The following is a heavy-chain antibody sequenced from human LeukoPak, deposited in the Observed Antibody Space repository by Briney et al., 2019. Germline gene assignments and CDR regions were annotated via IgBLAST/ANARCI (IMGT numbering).Heavy chain of an antibody. D-gene: IGHD6-13*01. CDR2: IYYSGST. J-gene: IGHJ4*02. Sequence: PSETLSLTCTVSGGSISSYYWSWTRQPPGKGLEWIGYIYYSGSTNYNPSLKSRVTISVDTSKNQFSLKLSSVTAADTAVYYCARRKAAGTLLHDYWGQGTLVTVSS. CDR1: GGSISSYY. CDR3: ARRKAAGTLLHDY. V-gene: IGHV4-59*08.